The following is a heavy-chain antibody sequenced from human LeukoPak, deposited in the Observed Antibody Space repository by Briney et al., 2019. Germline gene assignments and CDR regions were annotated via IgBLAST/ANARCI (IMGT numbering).Heavy chain of an antibody. CDR1: GSTFDDYA. CDR3: AKDGGGSYYNWFDP. J-gene: IGHJ5*02. CDR2: ISWNSGSI. Sequence: GGSLRLSCAASGSTFDDYAMHWVRQAPGKGLEWVSGISWNSGSIGYADSVKGRFTISRDNAKNSLYLQMNSLRAEDTALYYCAKDGGGSYYNWFDPWGQGTLVTVSS. D-gene: IGHD1-26*01. V-gene: IGHV3-9*01.